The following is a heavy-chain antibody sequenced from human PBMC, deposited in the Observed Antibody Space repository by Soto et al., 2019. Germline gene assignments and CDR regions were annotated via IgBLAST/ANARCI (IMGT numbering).Heavy chain of an antibody. J-gene: IGHJ4*02. CDR3: AKIGMDYYDSSGYSY. CDR2: ISGSGGST. Sequence: SGGSLRLSCAASGFTFSSYAMSWVRQAPGKGLEWVSAISGSGGSTYYADSVKGRFTISRDNSKNTLYLQMNSLRAEDTAVYYCAKIGMDYYDSSGYSYWGQGTLVTVSS. CDR1: GFTFSSYA. V-gene: IGHV3-23*01. D-gene: IGHD3-22*01.